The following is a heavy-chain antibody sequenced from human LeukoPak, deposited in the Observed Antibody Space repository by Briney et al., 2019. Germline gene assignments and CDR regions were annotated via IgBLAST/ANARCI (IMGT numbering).Heavy chain of an antibody. CDR3: AKDDYYDSSGIITHFDY. D-gene: IGHD3-22*01. CDR1: GFTFSSYA. J-gene: IGHJ4*02. V-gene: IGHV3-23*01. CDR2: ISGSGGST. Sequence: GGSLRLSCAASGFTFSSYAMSWVRQAPGKGLEWVSAISGSGGSTYYADSVKGRFTISRDNSKNTLYLQMNSLGAEDTAVYYCAKDDYYDSSGIITHFDYWGQGTLVTVSS.